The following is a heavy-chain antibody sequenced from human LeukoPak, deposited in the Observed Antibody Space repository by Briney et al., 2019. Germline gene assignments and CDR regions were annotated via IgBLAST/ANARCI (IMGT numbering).Heavy chain of an antibody. CDR2: MSGSGGST. D-gene: IGHD6-6*01. CDR1: GFTFSSYA. Sequence: GGSLRLSCAASGFTFSSYAMSWVRQAPGKGLEWVSGMSGSGGSTYYADSVKGRFTISRDNAKNSLYLQMNSLRAEDMALYYCAKADGAYSSSPGLNYWGQGTLVTVSS. J-gene: IGHJ4*02. V-gene: IGHV3-23*01. CDR3: AKADGAYSSSPGLNY.